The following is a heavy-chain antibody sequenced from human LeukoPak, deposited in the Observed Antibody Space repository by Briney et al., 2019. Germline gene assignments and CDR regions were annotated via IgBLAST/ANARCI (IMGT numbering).Heavy chain of an antibody. CDR2: INPSDGST. Sequence: ASVKVSCKASGYTFTSFFMHWVRQAPGQGLEWMGIINPSDGSTSYVQKFRGSVTMTRDTSTSTVYMELSSLRSEDTAVYYCAREYGSGMDYFDPWGQGTLVTVSS. CDR3: AREYGSGMDYFDP. D-gene: IGHD3-10*01. J-gene: IGHJ5*02. V-gene: IGHV1-46*01. CDR1: GYTFTSFF.